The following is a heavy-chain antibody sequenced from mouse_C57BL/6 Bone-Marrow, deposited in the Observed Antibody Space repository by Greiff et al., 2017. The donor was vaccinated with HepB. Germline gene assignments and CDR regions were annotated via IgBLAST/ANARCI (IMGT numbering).Heavy chain of an antibody. D-gene: IGHD1-1*01. CDR3: TGAVVASYYFDY. CDR2: IYPGNSDT. Sequence: EVQLQESGTVLARPGASVKMSCKTSGYTFTSYWMHWVKQRPGQGLEWIGAIYPGNSDTSYNQKFKGKAKLTAVTSASTAYMELSSLTNEDSAVYYWTGAVVASYYFDYWGQGTTLTVSS. V-gene: IGHV1-5*01. J-gene: IGHJ2*01. CDR1: GYTFTSYW.